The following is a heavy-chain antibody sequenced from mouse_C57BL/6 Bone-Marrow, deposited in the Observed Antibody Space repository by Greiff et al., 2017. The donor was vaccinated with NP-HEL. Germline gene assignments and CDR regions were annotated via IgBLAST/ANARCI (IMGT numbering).Heavy chain of an antibody. CDR2: IWWDDDK. CDR1: GFSLSTFGMG. D-gene: IGHD2-1*01. J-gene: IGHJ2*01. Sequence: QVTLKESGPGILQPSQTLSLTCSFSGFSLSTFGMGVGWIRQPSGKGLEWLAHIWWDDDKYYNPALKSRLTISKDTSKNQVFLKIANVDTADTATYYCALIYYGNYPYYFDYWGQGTTLTVSS. CDR3: ALIYYGNYPYYFDY. V-gene: IGHV8-8*01.